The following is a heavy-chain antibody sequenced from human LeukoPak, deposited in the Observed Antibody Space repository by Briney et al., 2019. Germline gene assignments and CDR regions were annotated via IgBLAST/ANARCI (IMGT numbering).Heavy chain of an antibody. V-gene: IGHV3-30-3*01. J-gene: IGHJ4*02. CDR3: AREVAVAGATFFDC. CDR1: GFTFSSYL. Sequence: GGSRSPSFEASGFTFSSYLMHGVRQPPGKGLEWVAVISYDGSNKYYADSVKGRFTISRDNSKNTLYLQMNSLRAEDTAVYYCAREVAVAGATFFDCWGQGTLVTVSS. CDR2: ISYDGSNK. D-gene: IGHD6-19*01.